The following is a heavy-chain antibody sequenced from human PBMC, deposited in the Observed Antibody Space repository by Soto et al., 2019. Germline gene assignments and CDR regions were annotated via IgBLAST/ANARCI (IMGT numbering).Heavy chain of an antibody. CDR3: ARDGWLSYDILTGYYGY. J-gene: IGHJ4*02. CDR1: GYTFTSYY. D-gene: IGHD3-9*01. V-gene: IGHV1-46*03. CDR2: INPSGGST. Sequence: ASVKVSCKASGYTFTSYYMHWVRQAPGQGLEWMGIINPSGGSTSYAQKFQGRVTMTRDTSTSTVYMELSSLRSEDTAVYYCARDGWLSYDILTGYYGYWGQGTLVTVSS.